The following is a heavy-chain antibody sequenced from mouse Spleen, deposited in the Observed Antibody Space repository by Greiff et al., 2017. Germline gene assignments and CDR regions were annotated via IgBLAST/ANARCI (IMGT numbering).Heavy chain of an antibody. CDR1: GYAFSSSW. V-gene: IGHV1-82*01. CDR2: IYPGDGDT. Sequence: VQLQQSGPELVKPGASVKISCKASGYAFSSSWMNWVKQRPGKGLEWIGRIYPGDGDTNYNGKFKGKATLTADKSSSTAYMQLSSLTSEDSAVYFCAPITTDWYFDVWGAGTTVTVSS. CDR3: APITTDWYFDV. J-gene: IGHJ1*01. D-gene: IGHD1-1*01.